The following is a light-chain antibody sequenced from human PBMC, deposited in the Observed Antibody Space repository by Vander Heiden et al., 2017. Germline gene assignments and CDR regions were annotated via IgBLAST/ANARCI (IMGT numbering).Light chain of an antibody. Sequence: EGALTQSPATLSLSPGERATLSCRASQSIDSYLAWYQQKPGQAPRLLMYDASNRATGVPARFSGSGSGTDFTLTISSLEAEEFAVYYWQQRELTFAGGTTVDIK. CDR2: DAS. V-gene: IGKV3-11*01. J-gene: IGKJ4*01. CDR3: QQRELT. CDR1: QSIDSY.